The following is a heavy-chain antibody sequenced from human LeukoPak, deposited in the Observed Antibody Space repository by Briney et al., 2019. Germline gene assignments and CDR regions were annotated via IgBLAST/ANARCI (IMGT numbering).Heavy chain of an antibody. J-gene: IGHJ4*02. CDR3: VSVLTVTFDS. CDR2: VWSDGNGK. CDR1: GFTFSTYG. Sequence: PGGSLRLSCAASGFTFSTYGTHWVRQAPGKGLEWVALVWSDGNGKFYADSVKGRFTISRDNSKNTVYLQMNSLRAEDTAVYYCVSVLTVTFDSWGQGTLVTVSP. V-gene: IGHV3-33*01. D-gene: IGHD4-17*01.